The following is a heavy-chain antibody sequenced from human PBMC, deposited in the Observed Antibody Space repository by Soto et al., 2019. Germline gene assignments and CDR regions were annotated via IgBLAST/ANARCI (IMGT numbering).Heavy chain of an antibody. CDR3: VSDLVGASDSYDLDV. D-gene: IGHD1-26*01. CDR2: IWHDVNNE. CDR1: GFTFSNYG. J-gene: IGHJ6*02. Sequence: GGSLRLSCAASGFTFSNYGMHWVRQAPGKGLECVAIIWHDVNNEYYADSVRGRFIISRDNSKNSLYLQMSSLRAEDTAVYYWVSDLVGASDSYDLDVWGQGASVKVSS. V-gene: IGHV3-33*01.